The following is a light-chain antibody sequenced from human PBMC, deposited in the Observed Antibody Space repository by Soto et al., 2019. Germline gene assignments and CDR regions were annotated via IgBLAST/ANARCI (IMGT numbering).Light chain of an antibody. Sequence: VCTGVSATRSCRASQSVSSNLAWYQQKPGQAPRLLIYGASTRATGIPARFSGSGSGTEFTLTISSLQSEDFAVYYCQQYNNLPQTVGQGTKVDIK. CDR1: QSVSSN. J-gene: IGKJ1*01. CDR2: GAS. V-gene: IGKV3-15*01. CDR3: QQYNNLPQT.